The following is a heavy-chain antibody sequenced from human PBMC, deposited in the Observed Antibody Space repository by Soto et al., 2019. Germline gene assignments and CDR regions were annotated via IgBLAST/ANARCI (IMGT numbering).Heavy chain of an antibody. CDR3: ARGGSRFLEYDAFGI. V-gene: IGHV1-8*01. D-gene: IGHD3-3*01. CDR1: GYTFTSYD. Sequence: ASVKVSCKASGYTFTSYDINWVRQATGQGLEWMGRMNPNSGNTGYAQKFQGRVTMTRNTSISTAYMELSSLRSEDTAVYYCARGGSRFLEYDAFGIWGQGTMVTVSS. J-gene: IGHJ3*02. CDR2: MNPNSGNT.